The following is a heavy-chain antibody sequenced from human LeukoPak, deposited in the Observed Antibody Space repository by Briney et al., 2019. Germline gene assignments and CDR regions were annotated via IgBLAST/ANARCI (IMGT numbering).Heavy chain of an antibody. CDR2: ISSSSSYI. D-gene: IGHD5-24*01. CDR1: GFTFSSYS. Sequence: GGSRRLSCAASGFTFSSYSMNWVRQAPGKGLEWVSSISSSSSYIYYADSVKGRFTISRDNTKNSLYLQMNSLRAEDTAVYYCATYSSSAYNSDYWGQGTLVTVSS. CDR3: ATYSSSAYNSDY. J-gene: IGHJ4*02. V-gene: IGHV3-21*01.